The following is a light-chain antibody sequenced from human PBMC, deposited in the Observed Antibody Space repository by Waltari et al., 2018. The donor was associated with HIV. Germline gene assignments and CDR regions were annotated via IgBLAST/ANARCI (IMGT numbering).Light chain of an antibody. CDR3: CSYAGSSTLL. Sequence: QSALTQPASVSGSPGPSITIPCPGPSSHGGGYNYVSWFQQHPGKAPKPVIYDVSERPSGVSNRFSGSKSGNTASLTISGLQAEDEADYNCCSYAGSSTLLFGGGTKVTVL. J-gene: IGLJ2*01. V-gene: IGLV2-23*01. CDR2: DVS. CDR1: SSHGGGYNY.